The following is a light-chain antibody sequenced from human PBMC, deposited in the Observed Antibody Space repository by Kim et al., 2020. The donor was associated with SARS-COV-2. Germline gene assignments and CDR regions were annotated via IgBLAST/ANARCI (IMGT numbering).Light chain of an antibody. Sequence: EIVMTQSPATLSVSLGERATLSCRASPNVGSYLSWFQQKPGQPPRLLIRDSSGRATGVAARFSGSGSGTEFTLTISGLQSDDFAVYYCQQYEDWLLTFGGWTKVDIK. CDR1: PNVGSY. CDR2: DSS. J-gene: IGKJ4*01. CDR3: QQYEDWLLT. V-gene: IGKV3-15*01.